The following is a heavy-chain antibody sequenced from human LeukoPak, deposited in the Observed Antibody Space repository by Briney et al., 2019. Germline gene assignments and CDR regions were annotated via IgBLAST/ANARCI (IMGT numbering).Heavy chain of an antibody. J-gene: IGHJ4*02. CDR1: GGTFSSYA. CDR3: AWGKYYDSSGYYPPLEY. V-gene: IGHV1-69*05. D-gene: IGHD3-22*01. Sequence: EASVKVSCKASGGTFSSYAISWVRQAPGQGLEWMGGIIPIFGTANYAQKFQGRVTITTDESTSTAYMELSSLRSEDTAVYYCAWGKYYDSSGYYPPLEYWGQGTLVTVSS. CDR2: IIPIFGTA.